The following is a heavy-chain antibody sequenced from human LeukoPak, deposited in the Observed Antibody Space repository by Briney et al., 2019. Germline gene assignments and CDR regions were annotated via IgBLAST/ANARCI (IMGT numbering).Heavy chain of an antibody. CDR3: ARDLVTVTKGFDI. J-gene: IGHJ3*02. D-gene: IGHD4-17*01. CDR2: ISYRGST. CDR1: GDSFSSHY. Sequence: SETLSLTCTVSGDSFSSHYWIWIREPPGRGLGWIGYISYRGSTNYNPSLKSRVTISIDTSKNQFSLRLSSVTAADTAVYYCARDLVTVTKGFDIWGQGTMVSVSS. V-gene: IGHV4-59*11.